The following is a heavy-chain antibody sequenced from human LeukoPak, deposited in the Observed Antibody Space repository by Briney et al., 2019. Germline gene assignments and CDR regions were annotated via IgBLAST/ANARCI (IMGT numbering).Heavy chain of an antibody. Sequence: GASVKVSCKASGYTFTNYVISWVRQAPGQGLEWMGGIIPIFGTANYAQKFQGRVTITADESTSTAYMELSSLRSEDTAVYYCASTYCSSTSCYIGSLWFDPWGQGTLVTVSS. V-gene: IGHV1-69*13. CDR2: IIPIFGTA. CDR1: GYTFTNYV. CDR3: ASTYCSSTSCYIGSLWFDP. D-gene: IGHD2-2*02. J-gene: IGHJ5*02.